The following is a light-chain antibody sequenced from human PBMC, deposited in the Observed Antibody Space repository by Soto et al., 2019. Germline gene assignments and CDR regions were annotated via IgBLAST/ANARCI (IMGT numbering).Light chain of an antibody. Sequence: DIQRTQSPSSLSASVGDRVTVTCRASQCISNYLAWYQQQPGKVPKLLIYVASTLQSGVPSRFSGSGSGTDFTLTISSLQPEDVATYYCQKYNSAPWTFGQGTKVEIK. CDR1: QCISNY. V-gene: IGKV1-27*01. CDR3: QKYNSAPWT. J-gene: IGKJ1*01. CDR2: VAS.